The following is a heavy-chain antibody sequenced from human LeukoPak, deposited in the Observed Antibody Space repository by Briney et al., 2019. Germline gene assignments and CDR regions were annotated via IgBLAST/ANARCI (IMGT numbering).Heavy chain of an antibody. CDR2: IYYSGST. CDR1: GGSISSYY. CDR3: ASPRDY. V-gene: IGHV4-59*05. Sequence: SETLSLTCTVSGGSISSYYWSWIRQPAGKGLEWIGRIYYSGSTYYNPSLKSRVTISVDTSKNQFSLKLSSVTAADTAVYYCASPRDYWGQGTLVTVSS. J-gene: IGHJ4*02.